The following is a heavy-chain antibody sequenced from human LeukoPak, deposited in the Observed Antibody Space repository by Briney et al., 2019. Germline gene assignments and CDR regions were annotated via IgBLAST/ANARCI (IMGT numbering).Heavy chain of an antibody. CDR1: GYTFTGYY. CDR3: WLAGSGYYYRVLAFGY. V-gene: IGHV1-2*02. Sequence: ASVKVSCEASGYTFTGYYMHWVRQAPGQGLEWVGSINPNSGGTNYAQKFQGRVTITRDTSISTVYMELSRLRTDDTAGYFCWLAGSGYYYRVLAFGYGGEETRVSVS. CDR2: INPNSGGT. J-gene: IGHJ4*02. D-gene: IGHD6-13*01.